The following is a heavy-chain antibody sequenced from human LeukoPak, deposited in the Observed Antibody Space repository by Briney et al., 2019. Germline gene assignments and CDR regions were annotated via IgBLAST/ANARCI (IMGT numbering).Heavy chain of an antibody. CDR1: GFTFSNAW. CDR3: TTSHSWELPTYDY. Sequence: GGSLRLSCAASGFTFSNAWMSWVRQAPGKGLEWVGRIKSKTDGGTTDYAAPVKGRFTISRDDSKNTLYLQMNSLKTEDTAVYYYTTSHSWELPTYDYCGQGTLVTVSS. J-gene: IGHJ4*02. V-gene: IGHV3-15*01. CDR2: IKSKTDGGTT. D-gene: IGHD1-26*01.